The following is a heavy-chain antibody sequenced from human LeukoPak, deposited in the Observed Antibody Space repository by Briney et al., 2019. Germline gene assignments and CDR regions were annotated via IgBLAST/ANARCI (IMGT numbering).Heavy chain of an antibody. D-gene: IGHD6-19*01. V-gene: IGHV3-21*01. CDR2: ISSSSTYI. Sequence: NSGGSLRLSCAASGFSFSNYVMNWVRQAPGKGLEWVSSISSSSTYISYADSLKGRFIVSRDNAENSLFLQMHSLRAEDTAVYYCAGRTAGGGWNSFDYWGQGTLVTVSS. CDR3: AGRTAGGGWNSFDY. J-gene: IGHJ4*02. CDR1: GFSFSNYV.